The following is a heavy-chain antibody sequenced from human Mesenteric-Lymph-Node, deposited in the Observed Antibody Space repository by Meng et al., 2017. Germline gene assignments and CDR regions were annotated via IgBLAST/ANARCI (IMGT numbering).Heavy chain of an antibody. J-gene: IGHJ5*02. CDR3: AIDQWSCRGGYRYWFDP. D-gene: IGHD1-26*01. CDR2: IVDSGST. V-gene: IGHV4-30-4*01. CDR1: VCSVGTGVIY. Sequence: VRLQGWGPWWGTPARAVPLTWSVSVCSVGTGVIYWSWVRQRPGKGPGWVGGIVDSGSTDYNQSLKGRVTKALFTVNRQYSQNPSSVTAANTALYYWAIDQWSCRGGYRYWFDPWGQGTLVTVSS.